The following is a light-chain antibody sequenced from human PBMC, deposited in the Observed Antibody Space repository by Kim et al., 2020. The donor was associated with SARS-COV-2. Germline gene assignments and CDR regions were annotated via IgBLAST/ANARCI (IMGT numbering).Light chain of an antibody. CDR1: HRVCIS. Sequence: PGDGATLSCRTSHRVCISLAWYQQTPGQAPRLLVYDASNRAPGVPDRFSGSGSGTDFTLTISSLEPEDFSIYYCQQRNSWPPAVTFGGGTKVDIK. J-gene: IGKJ4*01. CDR2: DAS. CDR3: QQRNSWPPAVT. V-gene: IGKV3-11*01.